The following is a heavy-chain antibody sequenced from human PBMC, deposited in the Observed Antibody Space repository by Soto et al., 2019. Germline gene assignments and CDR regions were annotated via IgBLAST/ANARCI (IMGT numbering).Heavy chain of an antibody. J-gene: IGHJ4*02. Sequence: ASVKVSCKASGYTFTSYYMNWVRQAPGQGLEWLGIINPSGGYTTYAQRFLGRVTMTTDTSTSTAYMELRSLRSDDTAVYYCARGVGASYYFDYWGQGTLVTVSS. CDR2: INPSGGYT. D-gene: IGHD1-26*01. CDR1: GYTFTSYY. V-gene: IGHV1-46*01. CDR3: ARGVGASYYFDY.